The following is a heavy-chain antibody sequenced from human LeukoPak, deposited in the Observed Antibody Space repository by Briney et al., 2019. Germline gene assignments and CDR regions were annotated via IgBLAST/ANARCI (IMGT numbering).Heavy chain of an antibody. J-gene: IGHJ6*03. CDR3: ARDQNYGAKYYYYYMDV. D-gene: IGHD4-17*01. CDR1: GFSFSDYW. V-gene: IGHV3-7*01. Sequence: GGSLRLSCAASGFSFSDYWMSWVRQAPGRGLEWVANIKKDGSEKYYVDPVKGRFTISRDNAKNSLYLQMNSLRAEDTAVYYCARDQNYGAKYYYYYMDVWGKGTTVTISS. CDR2: IKKDGSEK.